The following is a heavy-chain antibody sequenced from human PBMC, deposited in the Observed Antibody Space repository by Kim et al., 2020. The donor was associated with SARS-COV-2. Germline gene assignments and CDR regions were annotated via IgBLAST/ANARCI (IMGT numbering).Heavy chain of an antibody. J-gene: IGHJ5*02. Sequence: PSLQSRVTISVDTAKNQVSLKLSSVTAADTAVYYCARDGGILWWWHWFDPWGQGTLVTVSS. V-gene: IGHV4-34*01. D-gene: IGHD2-15*01. CDR3: ARDGGILWWWHWFDP.